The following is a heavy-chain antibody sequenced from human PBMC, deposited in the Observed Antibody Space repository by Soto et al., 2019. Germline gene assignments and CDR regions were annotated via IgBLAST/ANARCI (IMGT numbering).Heavy chain of an antibody. CDR1: GGSISSYY. Sequence: PSETLSLTCTVSGGSISSYYWSWIRQPPGKGLEWIGYIYYSGSTNYNPSLKSRVTISVDTSKNQFSLKLSSVTAADTAVYYCGRVYGSGVYGMDVWGQGTTVTVSS. CDR2: IYYSGST. V-gene: IGHV4-59*01. J-gene: IGHJ6*02. CDR3: GRVYGSGVYGMDV. D-gene: IGHD3-10*01.